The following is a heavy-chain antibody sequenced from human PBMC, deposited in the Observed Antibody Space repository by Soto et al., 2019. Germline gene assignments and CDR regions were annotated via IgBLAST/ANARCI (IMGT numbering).Heavy chain of an antibody. J-gene: IGHJ5*02. D-gene: IGHD4-17*01. V-gene: IGHV3-30*18. Sequence: QVQLVESGGGVVQPGRSLRLSCTASGFTFRNYGMHWVRQAPGKGLEWVAVISFDGNNEYYSGSVKGRFTISRDKFKDTLYLQMNSLRVEDTAVYYCAKVLLKTTVTTPGSWGKGTLVTVSS. CDR1: GFTFRNYG. CDR3: AKVLLKTTVTTPGS. CDR2: ISFDGNNE.